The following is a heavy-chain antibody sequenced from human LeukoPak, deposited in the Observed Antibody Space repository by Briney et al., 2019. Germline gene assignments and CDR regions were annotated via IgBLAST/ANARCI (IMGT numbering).Heavy chain of an antibody. D-gene: IGHD3-10*01. J-gene: IGHJ4*02. CDR1: GSTFSSYW. CDR2: ISRSSSSI. V-gene: IGHV3-21*01. CDR3: VRERFHGSGAPKFDF. Sequence: PGGSLRLSCAASGSTFSSYWMHWIRQAPGKGLEWVSSISRSSSSIDYADSVKGRFTISRDNAMNSMFLQMNSLRVEDTAVYYCVRERFHGSGAPKFDFWGRGTLLTVSS.